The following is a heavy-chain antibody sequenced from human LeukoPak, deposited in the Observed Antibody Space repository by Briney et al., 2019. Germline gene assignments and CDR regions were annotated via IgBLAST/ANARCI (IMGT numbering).Heavy chain of an antibody. V-gene: IGHV1-2*02. Sequence: GASVKVSCKASGYTFTGYYIHWVRQAPGQGLEWMGWINPNINGTNYAQKFQGRVTMTRDTSISTAYMELSRLRSGDAAVYYCARGAHYYDSSGHTYYYYMDVWGKGTTVTISS. CDR2: INPNINGT. CDR1: GYTFTGYY. CDR3: ARGAHYYDSSGHTYYYYMDV. J-gene: IGHJ6*03. D-gene: IGHD3-22*01.